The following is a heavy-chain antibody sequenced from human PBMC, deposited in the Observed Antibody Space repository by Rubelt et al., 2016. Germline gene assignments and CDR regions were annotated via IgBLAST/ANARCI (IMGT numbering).Heavy chain of an antibody. Sequence: QVQLVESGGGVVQPGRSLRLSCAASGFTFSSYAMHWVRQAPGKGLEWVAVISYDGSNKYYADSVKGRFTISRDNSKNTRYLQMNSLRAEDTAVYYCARDESIAAAGDYWGQGTLVTVSS. D-gene: IGHD6-13*01. V-gene: IGHV3-30*04. CDR3: ARDESIAAAGDY. J-gene: IGHJ4*02. CDR2: ISYDGSNK. CDR1: GFTFSSYA.